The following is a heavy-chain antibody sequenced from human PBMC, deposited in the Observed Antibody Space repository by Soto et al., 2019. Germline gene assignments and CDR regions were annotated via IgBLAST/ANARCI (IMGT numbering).Heavy chain of an antibody. D-gene: IGHD1-1*01. Sequence: GASVKVSCKASGYTFTGYYMHWVRQAPGQGLEWMGWINPNSGGTNYAQKFQGRVTMTRDTSISTAYMELSRLRSDDTAVYYCASEGQLEDYAHWLDPCGAGTMVTVYS. CDR3: ASEGQLEDYAHWLDP. CDR2: INPNSGGT. V-gene: IGHV1-2*02. CDR1: GYTFTGYY. J-gene: IGHJ5*02.